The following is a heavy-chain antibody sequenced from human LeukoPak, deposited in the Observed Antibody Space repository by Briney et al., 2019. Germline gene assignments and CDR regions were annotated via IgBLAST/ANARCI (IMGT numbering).Heavy chain of an antibody. D-gene: IGHD6-19*01. CDR1: GYTFTGYY. V-gene: IGHV1-2*02. CDR2: INPNSGGT. Sequence: GASVKVSCKASGYTFTGYYMHWVRQAPGQGLEWMGWINPNSGGTNYAQKFQGRVTMTRDTSISTAYMELSRLRSDDTAVYYCAREVAVAGYEGDDAFDIWGQGTMVTVSS. CDR3: AREVAVAGYEGDDAFDI. J-gene: IGHJ3*02.